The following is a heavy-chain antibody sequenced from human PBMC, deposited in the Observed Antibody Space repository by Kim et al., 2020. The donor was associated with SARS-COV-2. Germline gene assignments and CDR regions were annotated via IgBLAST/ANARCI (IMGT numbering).Heavy chain of an antibody. Sequence: GGSLRLSCAASGFTFSSYGMHWVRQAPGKGLEWVAVIWYDGSNKYYADSVKGRFTISRDNSKNTLYLQMNSLRAEDTAVYYCARVKAAYYYYYGMDVWGQGTTVTVSS. CDR2: IWYDGSNK. CDR3: ARVKAAYYYYYGMDV. CDR1: GFTFSSYG. V-gene: IGHV3-33*01. J-gene: IGHJ6*02.